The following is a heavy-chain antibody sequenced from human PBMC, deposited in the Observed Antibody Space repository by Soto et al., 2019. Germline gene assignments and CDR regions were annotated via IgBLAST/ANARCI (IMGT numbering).Heavy chain of an antibody. CDR3: ARGAPKITFGGVIGVYFDY. CDR1: GGSFSGYY. V-gene: IGHV4-34*01. CDR2: INHSGST. D-gene: IGHD3-16*02. J-gene: IGHJ4*02. Sequence: SETLSLTCAVYGGSFSGYYWSWIRQPPGKGLEWIGEINHSGSTNYNPSLKSRVTISVDTSKNQFSLKLSSVTAADTAVYYCARGAPKITFGGVIGVYFDYWGQGTLVTVSS.